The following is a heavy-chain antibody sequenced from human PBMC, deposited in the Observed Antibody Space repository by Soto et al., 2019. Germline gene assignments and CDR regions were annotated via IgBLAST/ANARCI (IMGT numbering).Heavy chain of an antibody. J-gene: IGHJ4*02. Sequence: ASVKVSCKASGYTFTDYYVHWVRQAPGQGLEWMGWINPNSGGTKSAQKFQGRVTMTRDTSISTAYMELSRLRSDDTAVYYCARRKGDYYDSSGYHYYFDYWGQGTLVTVSS. CDR1: GYTFTDYY. CDR3: ARRKGDYYDSSGYHYYFDY. CDR2: INPNSGGT. V-gene: IGHV1-2*02. D-gene: IGHD3-22*01.